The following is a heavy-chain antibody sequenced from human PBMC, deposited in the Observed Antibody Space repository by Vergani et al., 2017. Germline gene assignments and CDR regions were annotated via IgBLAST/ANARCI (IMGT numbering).Heavy chain of an antibody. CDR2: VYPSGPT. CDR3: ARGDTAMDMDY. Sequence: QVQLHESGPGLVKPSETLSLICSVSGVSMQSGSFSLPWIWQTAERRLEWMGRVYPSGPTNYNPSLNRQVTIFVDKSKNLLSLRLNSVTAADTAVYYCARGDTAMDMDYWGQGTLVTVSS. V-gene: IGHV4-61*02. J-gene: IGHJ4*02. CDR1: GVSMQSGSFS. D-gene: IGHD5-18*01.